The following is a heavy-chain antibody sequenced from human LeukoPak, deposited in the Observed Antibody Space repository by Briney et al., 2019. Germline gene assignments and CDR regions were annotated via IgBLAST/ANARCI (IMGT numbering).Heavy chain of an antibody. V-gene: IGHV3-33*01. J-gene: IGHJ4*02. CDR1: GFTFSSNG. Sequence: GRSLRLSCAASGFTFSSNGMHWVRQAPGKGLEWVAVIWYDGSNKYYADSVKGRFTISRDNSKNTLYLQMNSLRAEDTAVYYCGIEISGFPDYWGQGTLVTVSS. D-gene: IGHD6-19*01. CDR2: IWYDGSNK. CDR3: GIEISGFPDY.